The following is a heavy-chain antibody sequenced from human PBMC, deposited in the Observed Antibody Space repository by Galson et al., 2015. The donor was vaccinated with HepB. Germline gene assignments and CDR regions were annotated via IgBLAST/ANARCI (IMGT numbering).Heavy chain of an antibody. Sequence: SVKVSCKASGYTFTSYGISWVRQAPGQGLEWMGWISAYNGNTNYAQKLQGRVTMTTDTSTSTAYMELRSLRSDNTAVYYCAREYQIAARHALGYWGQGTLVTVSS. D-gene: IGHD6-13*01. CDR2: ISAYNGNT. CDR1: GYTFTSYG. V-gene: IGHV1-18*01. CDR3: AREYQIAARHALGY. J-gene: IGHJ4*02.